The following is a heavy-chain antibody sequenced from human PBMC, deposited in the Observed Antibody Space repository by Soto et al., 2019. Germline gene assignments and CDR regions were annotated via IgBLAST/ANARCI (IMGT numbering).Heavy chain of an antibody. CDR2: IDGDGSST. J-gene: IGHJ4*02. V-gene: IGHV3-74*01. CDR3: VGGMNFDY. Sequence: GGSLRLSCAASGFTFSSYWMHWVRQAPGKGLVWVSRIDGDGSSTNYADSGKGRFTISRDNAKNTLYLQMNSLRVEDTAVYYCVGGMNFDYWGQGTLVTVSS. D-gene: IGHD1-1*01. CDR1: GFTFSSYW.